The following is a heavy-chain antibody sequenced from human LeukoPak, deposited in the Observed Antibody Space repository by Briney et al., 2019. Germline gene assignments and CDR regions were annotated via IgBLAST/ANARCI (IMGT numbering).Heavy chain of an antibody. Sequence: GGALRLSCSASGFTFSGYGMNWVRQAPGEGVEWVSYISSSSTMYYADSVKGRFTISRDNAKNSLYLQMNSLRAEDTAVYYCARAEAYYHSIHWGQGTLVTVSS. CDR3: ARAEAYYHSIH. D-gene: IGHD3-22*01. V-gene: IGHV3-48*01. J-gene: IGHJ4*02. CDR1: GFTFSGYG. CDR2: ISSSSTM.